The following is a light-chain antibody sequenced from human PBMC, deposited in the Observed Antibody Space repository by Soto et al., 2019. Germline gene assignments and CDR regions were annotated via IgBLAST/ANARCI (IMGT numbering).Light chain of an antibody. V-gene: IGKV3-15*01. CDR3: QQYNNGGT. J-gene: IGKJ1*01. CDR1: QSVSNK. Sequence: EIVMTQSPATLSVSPGERATLSCRASQSVSNKLAWYQQKPGQTPRLLIYGASTRATGIPARFSGSGSGTEFTLTISSLQSEDFAIYYCQQYNNGGTFGQGTKVEIK. CDR2: GAS.